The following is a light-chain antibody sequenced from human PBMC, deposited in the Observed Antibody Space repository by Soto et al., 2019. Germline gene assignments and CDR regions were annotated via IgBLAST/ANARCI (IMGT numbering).Light chain of an antibody. V-gene: IGKV4-1*01. J-gene: IGKJ1*01. CDR3: QQYYSTPWT. CDR1: QSVLHSSNNKNY. Sequence: IVMTQSPDSLAVSLGERATINCKSSQSVLHSSNNKNYLAWYQHKPGQPPKLLTSWASTWESGVPDRFSGSGSGTDFTLTISSLQAEDVAVYYCQQYYSTPWTFGQGTKVDIK. CDR2: WAS.